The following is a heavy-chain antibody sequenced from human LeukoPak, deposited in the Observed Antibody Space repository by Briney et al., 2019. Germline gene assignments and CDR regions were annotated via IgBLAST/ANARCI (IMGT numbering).Heavy chain of an antibody. CDR1: GYTFTGYY. D-gene: IGHD4-17*01. J-gene: IGHJ4*02. CDR2: INPNSGGT. CDR3: ARAVGYGDYIDY. Sequence: GASVKVSCKASGYTFTGYYMHWVRQAPGQGLEWMGWINPNSGGTNYAQKFQGRVTMTTDTSTSTAYMELRSLRSDDTAVYYCARAVGYGDYIDYWGQGTLVTVSS. V-gene: IGHV1-2*02.